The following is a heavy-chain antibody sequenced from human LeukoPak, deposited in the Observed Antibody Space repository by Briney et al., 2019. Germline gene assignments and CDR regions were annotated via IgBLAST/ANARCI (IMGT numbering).Heavy chain of an antibody. CDR2: ISSSSTYI. CDR3: AREGNYYGSGSYGYYYYYMDV. CDR1: GLTFRSYA. J-gene: IGHJ6*03. V-gene: IGHV3-21*01. D-gene: IGHD3-10*01. Sequence: GGSLRLSCAASGLTFRSYAMNWVRQAPGKGLEWVSSISSSSTYIYYADSVKGRFTISRDNAKNSLYLQMNSLRAEDTAVYYCAREGNYYGSGSYGYYYYYMDVWGKGTTVTVSS.